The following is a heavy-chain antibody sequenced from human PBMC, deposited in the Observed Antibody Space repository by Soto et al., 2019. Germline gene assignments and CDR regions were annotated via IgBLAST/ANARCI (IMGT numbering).Heavy chain of an antibody. CDR3: ASDLSGRADV. CDR2: MNGDGGTT. CDR1: GFTFSSYW. Sequence: VGSLRLSCAASGFTFSSYWMHWVRQAPGKGLVWVSRMNGDGGTTDYADSVKGRFTISRDNAKNTLYLQMNSLRVEDTAVYYCASDLSGRADVWGQGTTVTVSS. V-gene: IGHV3-74*01. J-gene: IGHJ6*02. D-gene: IGHD3-10*01.